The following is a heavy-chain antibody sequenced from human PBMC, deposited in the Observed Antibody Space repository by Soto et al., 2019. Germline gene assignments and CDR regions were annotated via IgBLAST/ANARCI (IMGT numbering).Heavy chain of an antibody. D-gene: IGHD2-15*01. Sequence: SETLSLTCTVSGGSISSGGYYWSWIRQHPGKGLEWIGYIYYSGSTYYNPSLKSRVTISVDTSKNQFSLKLSSVTAADTAVYYFYIICTCYFLSLYILFIISEDTFLYVLSLKLFSLLLGSMAVYYCAIFFCMRVPGVFSEVNIYFDSWGQGTLVTVSS. CDR3: YIICTCYFLSLYILFIISEDTFLYVLSLKLFSLLLGSMAVYYCAIFFCMRVPGVFSEVNIYFDS. V-gene: IGHV4-31*03. CDR2: IYYSGST. J-gene: IGHJ4*02. CDR1: GGSISSGGYY.